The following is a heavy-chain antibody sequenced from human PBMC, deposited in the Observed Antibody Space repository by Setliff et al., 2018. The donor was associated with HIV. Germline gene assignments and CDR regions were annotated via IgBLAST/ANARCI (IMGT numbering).Heavy chain of an antibody. CDR2: IIPMFGTG. J-gene: IGHJ6*02. V-gene: IGHV1-69*05. CDR1: GYTFTNYG. CDR3: ARVGHSSSYHYYGMDV. Sequence: SVMVSCKASGYTFTNYGISWVRQAPGQGLEWMGGIIPMFGTGFYAQKFQGRVTITTDESRSTAYMELSSLSSEDTAVFYCARVGHSSSYHYYGMDVWGQGTTVTVS. D-gene: IGHD6-13*01.